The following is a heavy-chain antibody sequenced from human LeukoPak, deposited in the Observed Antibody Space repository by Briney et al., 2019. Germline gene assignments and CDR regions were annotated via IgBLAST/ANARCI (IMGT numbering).Heavy chain of an antibody. V-gene: IGHV3-30-3*01. J-gene: IGHJ4*02. D-gene: IGHD2-15*01. CDR3: ARGVAWVHEFDY. CDR1: GFTFSSYA. Sequence: GGSLILSCAASGFTFSSYAIHWVRQAPGKGLEWVAVISYDGHNKYYADSVKGRFTISRDNSQNTVDLQMNSLRPEDTAVYYCARGVAWVHEFDYWGQGTLVTVSS. CDR2: ISYDGHNK.